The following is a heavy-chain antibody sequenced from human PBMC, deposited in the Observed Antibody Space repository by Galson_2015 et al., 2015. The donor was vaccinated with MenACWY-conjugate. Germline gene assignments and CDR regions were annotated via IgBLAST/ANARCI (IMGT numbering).Heavy chain of an antibody. J-gene: IGHJ1*01. CDR2: IYHSGST. D-gene: IGHD2-21*02. CDR3: ARSPGSCGGDPTCAEYFQH. V-gene: IGHV4-30-2*01. CDR1: GGSISSGGYS. Sequence: TLSLTCAVSGGSISSGGYSWSWIRQPPGKGLEWIGYIYHSGSTYYNPSLKSRVTISVDRSKNQFSLKLSSVTAADTAVYYCARSPGSCGGDPTCAEYFQHWGQGTLVTVSS.